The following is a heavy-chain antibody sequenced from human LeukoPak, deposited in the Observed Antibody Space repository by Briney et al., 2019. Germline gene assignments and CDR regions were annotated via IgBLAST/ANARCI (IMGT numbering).Heavy chain of an antibody. CDR1: GFTFSSYG. CDR3: TKDRTVYFDY. CDR2: ISYDGSNK. V-gene: IGHV3-30*18. Sequence: PGGSLRLSCAASGFTFSSYGMHWVRQAPGKGLEWVAVISYDGSNKYYADSVKGRFTISRDNSKNTLYLQMNSLRAEDTAGYDCTKDRTVYFDYWSQGTLVTDYS. D-gene: IGHD3/OR15-3a*01. J-gene: IGHJ4*02.